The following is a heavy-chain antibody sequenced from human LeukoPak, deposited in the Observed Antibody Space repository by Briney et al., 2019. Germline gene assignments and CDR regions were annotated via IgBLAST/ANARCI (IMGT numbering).Heavy chain of an antibody. CDR1: GGSISSSSDD. V-gene: IGHV4-39*01. J-gene: IGHJ3*02. D-gene: IGHD5-18*01. CDR2: IYHSEST. CDR3: ARWFRGYRDAFDI. Sequence: SETLSLTCTVSGGSISSSSDDWGWIRQPPGKGLEWIGSIYHSESTHYNPSLKSRVTIVVDTSKNQFSLKLSSVTAADTAMYYCARWFRGYRDAFDIWGQGTLVTVSS.